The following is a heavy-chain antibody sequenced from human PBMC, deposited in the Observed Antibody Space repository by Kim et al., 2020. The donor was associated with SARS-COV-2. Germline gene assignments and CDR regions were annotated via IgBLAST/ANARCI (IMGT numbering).Heavy chain of an antibody. J-gene: IGHJ4*02. CDR3: AKGSAPSRPYYFDY. Sequence: GGSLRLSCSASEITFSNYAMSWVRQAPGKVVEWVSAITDDGGSTYYADSVKGRFTISRDNSKDTLYLQMNSLSVEDTAVYYCAKGSAPSRPYYFDYWGQGTLFTVSS. V-gene: IGHV3-23*01. CDR2: ITDDGGST. CDR1: EITFSNYA.